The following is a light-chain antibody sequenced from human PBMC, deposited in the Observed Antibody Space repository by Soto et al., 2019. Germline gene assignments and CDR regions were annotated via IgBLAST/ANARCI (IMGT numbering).Light chain of an antibody. Sequence: PGEIATLSCRASQSVSSSYLAWYQQKPGQAPRLLIYGASTRATGIPARFSGSGSGTEFTLTISSLQSEDFAVYYCQQYNNWPPVFGGGTKVDIK. V-gene: IGKV3-15*01. CDR3: QQYNNWPPV. CDR2: GAS. CDR1: QSVSSSY. J-gene: IGKJ4*01.